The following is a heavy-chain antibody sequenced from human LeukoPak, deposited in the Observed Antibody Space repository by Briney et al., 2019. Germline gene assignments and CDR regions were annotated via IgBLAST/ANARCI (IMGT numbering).Heavy chain of an antibody. D-gene: IGHD3-3*01. CDR1: GFIFTNYF. J-gene: IGHJ4*02. CDR2: IKHDGSEK. Sequence: GGSLRLSCAASGFIFTNYFMSWVRQAPGKGLEWVASIKHDGSEKYYVDSVRGRFTISRDNTMNSLYLQMSSLRAEDTAVYYCATDRGWRTSGYYLYYFEYWGQGTLVTVSS. V-gene: IGHV3-7*01. CDR3: ATDRGWRTSGYYLYYFEY.